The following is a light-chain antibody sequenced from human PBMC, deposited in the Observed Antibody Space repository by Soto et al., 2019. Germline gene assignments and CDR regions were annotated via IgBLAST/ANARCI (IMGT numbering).Light chain of an antibody. CDR2: DVR. CDR1: SSDVGSYNL. Sequence: QSALTQPASVSGSPGQSITISCTGTSSDVGSYNLVSWYQQHPGKAPKLMIYDVRNRPSGISNRFSGSKSGNTASLTISGLQAEDEADYYSSSYTTTSTLYVFGTGTKVTVL. CDR3: SSYTTTSTLYV. V-gene: IGLV2-14*02. J-gene: IGLJ1*01.